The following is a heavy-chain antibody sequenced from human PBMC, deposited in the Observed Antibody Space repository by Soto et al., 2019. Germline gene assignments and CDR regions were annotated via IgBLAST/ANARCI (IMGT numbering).Heavy chain of an antibody. CDR1: GFSLSTSGVG. CDR2: IYWDDDK. CDR3: AHNEGVPRISY. Sequence: QITLKESGPTLVKPTQTLTLTCTFSGFSLSTSGVGVGWIRQPPGKALEWLALIYWDDDKRYSPSLKSRLTITKDTSKIQVVLTMTNRDPVDTSTYYCAHNEGVPRISYWGQGTLLTVS. D-gene: IGHD3-10*01. V-gene: IGHV2-5*02. J-gene: IGHJ4*02.